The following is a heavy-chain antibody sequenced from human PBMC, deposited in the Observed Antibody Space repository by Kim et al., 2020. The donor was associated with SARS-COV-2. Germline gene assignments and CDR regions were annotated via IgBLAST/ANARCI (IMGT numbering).Heavy chain of an antibody. CDR2: ISAYNGNT. D-gene: IGHD3-3*01. CDR3: ARGGSYYDFWSGYYPDYYYYYGMDV. J-gene: IGHJ6*02. Sequence: ASVKVSCKASGYTFTSYGISWVRQAPGQGLEWMGWISAYNGNTNYAQKLQGRVTMTTDTSTSTAYMELRSLRSDDTAVYYCARGGSYYDFWSGYYPDYYYYYGMDVWGQGTTVTVSS. CDR1: GYTFTSYG. V-gene: IGHV1-18*04.